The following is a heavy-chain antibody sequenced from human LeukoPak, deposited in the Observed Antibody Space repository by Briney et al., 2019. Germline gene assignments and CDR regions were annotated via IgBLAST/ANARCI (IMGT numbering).Heavy chain of an antibody. Sequence: GGSLRLSCAASGFTFSNHGMNWVRQAPGKGLEWVSSISSSSSYIYYADSVKGRFTISRDNAKNSLYLQMNSLRAEDTAVYYCATSRGSWPDYFDYWGQGTLVTVSS. V-gene: IGHV3-21*01. CDR2: ISSSSSYI. CDR3: ATSRGSWPDYFDY. CDR1: GFTFSNHG. J-gene: IGHJ4*02. D-gene: IGHD6-13*01.